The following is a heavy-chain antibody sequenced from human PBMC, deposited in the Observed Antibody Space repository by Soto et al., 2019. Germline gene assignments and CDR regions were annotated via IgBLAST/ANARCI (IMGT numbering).Heavy chain of an antibody. CDR3: ARDCSGGSCYYFDY. CDR1: GFTFSSYG. CDR2: IWYDGSNK. J-gene: IGHJ4*02. Sequence: GGSLRLSCAASGFTFSSYGMHWVRQAPGKGLEWVAVIWYDGSNKYYADSVKGRFTISRDNSKNTLYLQMNSLRAEDTAVYYCARDCSGGSCYYFDYWGQGTLVTVSS. D-gene: IGHD2-15*01. V-gene: IGHV3-33*01.